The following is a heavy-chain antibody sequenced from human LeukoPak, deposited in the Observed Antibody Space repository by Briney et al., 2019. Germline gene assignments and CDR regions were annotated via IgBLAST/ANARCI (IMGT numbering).Heavy chain of an antibody. Sequence: KSSETLSLTCTVSGGSISSCYWSWIRQPPGKGLEWIGYIYYSGSTNYNPSLKSRVTISVDTSKNQFSLKLSSVTAADTAVYYCARGVVVVAATEYNWFDPWGQGTLVTVSS. J-gene: IGHJ5*02. D-gene: IGHD2-15*01. CDR2: IYYSGST. CDR1: GGSISSCY. V-gene: IGHV4-59*01. CDR3: ARGVVVVAATEYNWFDP.